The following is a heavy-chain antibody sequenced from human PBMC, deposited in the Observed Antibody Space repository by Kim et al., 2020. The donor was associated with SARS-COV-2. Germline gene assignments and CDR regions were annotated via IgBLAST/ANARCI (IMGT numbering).Heavy chain of an antibody. CDR3: AKDLLYVPGRGYFDS. J-gene: IGHJ4*02. V-gene: IGHV3-23*01. Sequence: ADSLRGRITISSDNPKNTLFLQMDSLRVDDTAVYYCAKDLLYVPGRGYFDSWGQGVLVTVSS. D-gene: IGHD3-10*01.